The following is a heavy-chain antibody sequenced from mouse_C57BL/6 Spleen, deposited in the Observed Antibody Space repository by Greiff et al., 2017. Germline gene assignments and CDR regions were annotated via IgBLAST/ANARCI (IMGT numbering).Heavy chain of an antibody. CDR1: GFNIKDDY. V-gene: IGHV14-4*01. J-gene: IGHJ2*01. CDR3: TKGPITSWDY. CDR2: IDPENGDT. D-gene: IGHD1-1*01. Sequence: EVQLQQSGAELVRPGASVKLSCTASGFNIKDDYMHWVKQRPEQGLEWIGWIDPENGDTEYASKFQGKATITADTSSNTAYLQLSGLTSEDTSVYYCTKGPITSWDYWGQGTTLTVSS.